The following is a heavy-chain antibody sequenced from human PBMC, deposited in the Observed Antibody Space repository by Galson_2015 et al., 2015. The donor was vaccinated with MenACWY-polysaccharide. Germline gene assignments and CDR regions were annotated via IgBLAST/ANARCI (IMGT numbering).Heavy chain of an antibody. CDR3: ARERGAGGTYFNY. CDR2: ISPHSGAT. J-gene: IGHJ4*02. Sequence: SVKVSCKASGYTFTGYYIHWVRQAPGQGLEWMGRISPHSGATNCAQNFQGRVTMTRDTSISTAYMELSRLSSDDTAAYYCARERGAGGTYFNYWGQGTLVAVSS. CDR1: GYTFTGYY. V-gene: IGHV1-2*06.